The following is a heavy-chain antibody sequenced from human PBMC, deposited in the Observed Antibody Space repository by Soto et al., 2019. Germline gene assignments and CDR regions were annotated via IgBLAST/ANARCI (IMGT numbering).Heavy chain of an antibody. V-gene: IGHV3-66*01. Sequence: GGSLRLSCAASGFTVSSNYMSWVRQAPGKGLEWVSVIYSGGSTYYADSVKGRLTISRDSSKNTLYLQMNSLRAEDTAVNDCARDSVPNPGYSSGWYNAFDIWGQGTMVTV. CDR3: ARDSVPNPGYSSGWYNAFDI. CDR2: IYSGGST. J-gene: IGHJ3*02. D-gene: IGHD6-19*01. CDR1: GFTVSSNY.